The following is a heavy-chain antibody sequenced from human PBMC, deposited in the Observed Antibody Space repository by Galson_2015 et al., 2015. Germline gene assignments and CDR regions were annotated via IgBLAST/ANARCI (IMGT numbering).Heavy chain of an antibody. CDR2: IRGSGGST. Sequence: SLRLCCAASGFTFGSYAMSWVRQAPGKGLEWVSAIRGSGGSTYYADSVKGRFTISRDNSKNTLYLQMNSLRAEDTAVYYCAGRYGDYVTFFDYWGQGTMVTVSS. D-gene: IGHD4-17*01. J-gene: IGHJ4*03. CDR1: GFTFGSYA. CDR3: AGRYGDYVTFFDY. V-gene: IGHV3-23*01.